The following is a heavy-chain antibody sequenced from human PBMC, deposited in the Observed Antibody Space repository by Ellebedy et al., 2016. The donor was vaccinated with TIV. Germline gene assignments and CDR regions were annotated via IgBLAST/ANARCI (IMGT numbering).Heavy chain of an antibody. J-gene: IGHJ6*02. CDR1: RYTFTNYK. Sequence: ASVKVSXKASRYTFTNYKIHWVRQAPGQGLEWMGIINPSGGSTYYAQKFQGRVTMTRDTSTSTLYMDLSSLRPEDTAVYYCARGIDYGMDVWGQGTTVTVSS. CDR3: ARGIDYGMDV. V-gene: IGHV1-46*01. D-gene: IGHD6-13*01. CDR2: INPSGGST.